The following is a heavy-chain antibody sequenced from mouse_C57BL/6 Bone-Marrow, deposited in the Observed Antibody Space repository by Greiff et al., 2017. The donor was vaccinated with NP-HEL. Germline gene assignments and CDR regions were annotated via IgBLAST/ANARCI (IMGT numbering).Heavy chain of an antibody. D-gene: IGHD1-1*01. CDR1: GFTFSSYT. CDR3: ARHCGSSIYYYAMDY. J-gene: IGHJ4*01. Sequence: EVKLVESGGGLVKPGGSLKLSCAASGFTFSSYTMSWVRQTPEKRLEWVATISGGGGNTYYPDSVKGRFTISSDNAKNTLYLQMSSLRSEDTALYFCARHCGSSIYYYAMDYWGQGTSVTVSS. V-gene: IGHV5-9*01. CDR2: ISGGGGNT.